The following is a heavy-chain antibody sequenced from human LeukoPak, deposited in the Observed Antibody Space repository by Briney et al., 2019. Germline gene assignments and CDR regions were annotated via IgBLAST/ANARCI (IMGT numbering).Heavy chain of an antibody. J-gene: IGHJ6*03. CDR3: ARASSHIVVVPAAMCAGLYDYYYMYG. V-gene: IGHV3-7*04. CDR2: IKQDGSEK. Sequence: GGSLRLSCAASGFTFSSYWISWVRQAPGKGLEWVANIKQDGSEKYYVDSVKGRFTISRDNDRNSLYREMNSVRAEDTAVYYSARASSHIVVVPAAMCAGLYDYYYMYGWGKVTTVTVSS. D-gene: IGHD2-2*01. CDR1: GFTFSSYW.